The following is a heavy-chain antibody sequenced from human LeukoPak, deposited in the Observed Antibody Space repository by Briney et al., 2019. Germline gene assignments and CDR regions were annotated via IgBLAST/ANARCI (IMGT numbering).Heavy chain of an antibody. D-gene: IGHD6-13*01. CDR3: ARGPKLYSSSWVAYYFDY. Sequence: SETLSLTCAVYGGSFSGYYWSWIRQPPGKGLEWIGEINHSGNTNQNPSLKSRVTISVDTSKNQFSLKLSSVTAADMAVYYCARGPKLYSSSWVAYYFDYWGQGTLVTVSS. CDR1: GGSFSGYY. V-gene: IGHV4-34*01. CDR2: INHSGNT. J-gene: IGHJ4*02.